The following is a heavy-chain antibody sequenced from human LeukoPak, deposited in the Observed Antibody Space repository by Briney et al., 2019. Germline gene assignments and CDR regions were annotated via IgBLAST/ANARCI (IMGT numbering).Heavy chain of an antibody. CDR1: GGSISSSSYY. D-gene: IGHD1-26*01. CDR2: IYYSGST. CDR3: ASGELLPDHFDY. V-gene: IGHV4-39*07. Sequence: SETLSLTCTVSGGSISSSSYYWGWIRQPPGKGLEWIGSIYYSGSTYYNPSLKSRVTISVDTSKNQFSLKLSSVTAADTAVYYCASGELLPDHFDYWGQGTLVTVSS. J-gene: IGHJ4*02.